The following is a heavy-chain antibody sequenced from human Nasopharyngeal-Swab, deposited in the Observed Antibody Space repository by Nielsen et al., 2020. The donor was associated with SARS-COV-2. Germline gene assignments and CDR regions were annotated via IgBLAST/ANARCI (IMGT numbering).Heavy chain of an antibody. D-gene: IGHD2-2*01. Sequence: SETLSLTCAVSGYSISSGYYWGWIRQPPGKGLEWIGSIYHSGSTYYNPSLKSRVTIPVDTSKNQFSLKLSSVTAADTAVYYCARIVVVPAASVRIRGWFDPWGQGTLVTVSS. J-gene: IGHJ5*02. CDR1: GYSISSGYY. CDR2: IYHSGST. CDR3: ARIVVVPAASVRIRGWFDP. V-gene: IGHV4-38-2*01.